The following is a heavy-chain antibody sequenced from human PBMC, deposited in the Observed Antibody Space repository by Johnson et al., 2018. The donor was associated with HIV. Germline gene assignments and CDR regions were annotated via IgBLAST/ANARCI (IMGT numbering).Heavy chain of an antibody. D-gene: IGHD1-1*01. CDR1: GFTVSSNY. J-gene: IGHJ3*01. V-gene: IGHV3-66*01. Sequence: MQLVESGGGVVQPGRSLRLSCAASGFTVSSNYMNWVRQAPGKGLEWVSVIYSGGSTYYADSVKGRFTISRDNSKNTLYLQMNSLRVEDTALYFCATVWRNEGRHSFDVWGLGTMVTVSS. CDR3: ATVWRNEGRHSFDV. CDR2: IYSGGST.